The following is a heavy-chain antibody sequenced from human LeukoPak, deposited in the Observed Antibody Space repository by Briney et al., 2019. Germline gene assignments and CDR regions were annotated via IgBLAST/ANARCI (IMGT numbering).Heavy chain of an antibody. D-gene: IGHD6-13*01. V-gene: IGHV3-23*01. CDR2: IISCDSST. J-gene: IGHJ4*02. Sequence: QTGGSLRLSCAASGFTFSSYTMSWVRQAPGKGLEWVSIIISCDSSTYYADSVKGRFTISRDNSRNMLYLQMNNLRVEDTAVYYCARRAAEFWGQGTLVTVSS. CDR3: ARRAAEF. CDR1: GFTFSSYT.